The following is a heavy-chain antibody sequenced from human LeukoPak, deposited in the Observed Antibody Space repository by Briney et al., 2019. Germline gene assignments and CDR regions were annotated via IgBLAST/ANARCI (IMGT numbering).Heavy chain of an antibody. CDR1: GGSISCYY. Sequence: SETLSLTRTVSGGSISCYYWSWIRQSPGKGLEWIAYIYYSGSTNYNPSLKSRVTISVDTSKNQFSLKLSSVTAADAAVYYCARHLTGTRSLDYWGQGSLVTVSS. CDR2: IYYSGST. CDR3: ARHLTGTRSLDY. D-gene: IGHD1-14*01. J-gene: IGHJ4*02. V-gene: IGHV4-59*08.